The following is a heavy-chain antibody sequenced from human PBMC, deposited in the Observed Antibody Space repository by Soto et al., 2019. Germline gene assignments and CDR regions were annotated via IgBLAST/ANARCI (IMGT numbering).Heavy chain of an antibody. CDR3: ARGDNYGYGPTSHFDY. D-gene: IGHD5-18*01. V-gene: IGHV4-59*01. CDR2: IYYSGST. Sequence: QVQLQESGPGLVKPSETLSLTCTVSGGSISSYYWSWIRQPPGKGLEWIGYIYYSGSTNYNPSLKSRVTISVDTTKNQFSPRRSSGTAADTAVYYCARGDNYGYGPTSHFDYCGQGTLVTVSS. J-gene: IGHJ4*02. CDR1: GGSISSYY.